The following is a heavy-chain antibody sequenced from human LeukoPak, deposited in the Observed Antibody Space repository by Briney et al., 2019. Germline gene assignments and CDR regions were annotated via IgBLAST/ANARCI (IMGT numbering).Heavy chain of an antibody. J-gene: IGHJ4*02. CDR1: GFTFGSYG. D-gene: IGHD3-10*01. CDR3: ATGEAMVRGVIAYFDY. CDR2: IWYDGSNK. Sequence: GRSLRLSCAPSGFTFGSYGMHWVRQAPGKGLEWVAVIWYDGSNKYYADSVKGRFTISRDNSKNTLYLQMNSLRAEDTAVYYCATGEAMVRGVIAYFDYWGQGTLVTVSS. V-gene: IGHV3-33*01.